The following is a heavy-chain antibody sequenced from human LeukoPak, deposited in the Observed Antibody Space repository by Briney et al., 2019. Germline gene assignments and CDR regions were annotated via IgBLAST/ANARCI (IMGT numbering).Heavy chain of an antibody. D-gene: IGHD6-13*01. Sequence: QAGGSLRLSCAASGFIFSNYGMNWVRQAPGKGLERVSGITGNGGTTYYADSVKGRFTISRDNSENTVHLQMNSLRTEDTTLYYCAREGYESRSSWGYLDYWGQGALVTVSS. CDR1: GFIFSNYG. J-gene: IGHJ4*02. CDR2: ITGNGGTT. V-gene: IGHV3-23*01. CDR3: AREGYESRSSWGYLDY.